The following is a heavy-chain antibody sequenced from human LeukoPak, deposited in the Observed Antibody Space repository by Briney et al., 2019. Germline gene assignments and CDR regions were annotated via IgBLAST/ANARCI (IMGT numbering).Heavy chain of an antibody. V-gene: IGHV3-30*18. CDR2: MSYDGGHK. Sequence: GGSLRLSCAVSGFTFSSYDMNWVRQAPGKGLEWVAVMSYDGGHKYYADSVKGRFTISRDNSKNTLYLQMNSLRAEDTAVYYCAKGQLVDYGMDVWGQGTTVTVSS. CDR3: AKGQLVDYGMDV. J-gene: IGHJ6*02. D-gene: IGHD2-15*01. CDR1: GFTFSSYD.